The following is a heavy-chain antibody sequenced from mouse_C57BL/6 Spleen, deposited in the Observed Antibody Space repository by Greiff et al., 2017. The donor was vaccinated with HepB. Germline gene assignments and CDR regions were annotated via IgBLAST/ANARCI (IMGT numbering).Heavy chain of an antibody. J-gene: IGHJ4*01. CDR3: ARRITTVGYYYAMDY. CDR1: GFTFSDYG. V-gene: IGHV5-17*01. Sequence: EVKVVESGGGLVKPGGSLKLSCAASGFTFSDYGMHWVRQAPEKGLEWVAYISSGSSTIYYADTVKGRFTISRDNAKNTLFLQMTSLRSEDTAMYYCARRITTVGYYYAMDYWGQGTSVTVSS. D-gene: IGHD1-1*01. CDR2: ISSGSSTI.